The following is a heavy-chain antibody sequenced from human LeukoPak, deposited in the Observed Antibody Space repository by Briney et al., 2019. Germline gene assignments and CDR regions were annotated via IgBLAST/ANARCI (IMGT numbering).Heavy chain of an antibody. CDR3: ARVIVVLGGYFDY. J-gene: IGHJ4*02. Sequence: SETLSLTCAVYGGSFSGYYWSWVRQPPGRGLEWIAEINHSGSPNYNPSLKSRVTMSIDTSKNQFSLKLSSVTVADTAVYYCARVIVVLGGYFDYWGQGTLVTVSS. CDR1: GGSFSGYY. V-gene: IGHV4-34*01. CDR2: INHSGSP. D-gene: IGHD2-8*02.